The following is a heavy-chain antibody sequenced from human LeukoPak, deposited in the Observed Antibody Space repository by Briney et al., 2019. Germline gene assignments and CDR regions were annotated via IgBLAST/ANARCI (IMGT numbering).Heavy chain of an antibody. CDR1: GFTFSSYG. CDR3: AKTRGPVAVNPDQ. V-gene: IGHV3-30*02. D-gene: IGHD6-19*01. CDR2: IRYDGSNK. J-gene: IGHJ4*02. Sequence: GGSLRLSCAASGFTFSSYGMHWVRQAPGKGLEWVAFIRYDGSNKYYADSVKGRFTISRDISRNTVFLQMISLRADDTALYYCAKTRGPVAVNPDQWGQGTLVTVSS.